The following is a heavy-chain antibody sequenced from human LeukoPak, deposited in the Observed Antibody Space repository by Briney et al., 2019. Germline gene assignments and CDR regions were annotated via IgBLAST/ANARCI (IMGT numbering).Heavy chain of an antibody. CDR2: ISGSGRTT. J-gene: IGHJ5*02. CDR1: GFNLSDYY. Sequence: GGSPRLSCAGSGFNLSDYYINWIRQAPGKGLEWISYISGSGRTTYYADSVKGRFTISRDNAKNSLYLQMNGLRGEDTAVYYCARDGIAAWGRFDPWGQGTLVTVTS. CDR3: ARDGIAAWGRFDP. V-gene: IGHV3-11*01. D-gene: IGHD3-16*01.